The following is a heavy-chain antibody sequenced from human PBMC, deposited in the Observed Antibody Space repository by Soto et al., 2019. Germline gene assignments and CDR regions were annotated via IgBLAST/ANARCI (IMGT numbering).Heavy chain of an antibody. D-gene: IGHD2-21*02. J-gene: IGHJ4*02. CDR1: GFALSQYW. CDR2: MRIYGSEK. Sequence: PLGSLRLSCAASGFALSQYWMGWVRQAPGKGLERVAIMRIYGSEKWYGDAVRGRFTISRDNARTSLYLQMNSLRADDTAKYYCARDSTECGGDCFTGWAFDSWGQGTPVTVSS. CDR3: ARDSTECGGDCFTGWAFDS. V-gene: IGHV3-7*03.